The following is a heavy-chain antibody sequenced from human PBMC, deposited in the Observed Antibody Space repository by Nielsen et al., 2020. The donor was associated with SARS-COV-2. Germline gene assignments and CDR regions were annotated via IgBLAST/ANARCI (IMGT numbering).Heavy chain of an antibody. V-gene: IGHV3-21*01. Sequence: GESLKISCAASGFTFSSYSMKWVRQAPGKGLEWVSSISSSSSYIYYADSVKGRFTISRDNAKNSLYLQMNSLRAEDTAVYYCAIIWSGYTDTFDIWGQGTMVTVSS. D-gene: IGHD3-3*01. CDR1: GFTFSSYS. CDR2: ISSSSSYI. J-gene: IGHJ3*02. CDR3: AIIWSGYTDTFDI.